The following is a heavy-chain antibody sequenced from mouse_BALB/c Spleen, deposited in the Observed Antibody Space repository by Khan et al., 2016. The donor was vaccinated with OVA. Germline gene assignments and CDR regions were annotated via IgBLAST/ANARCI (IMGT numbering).Heavy chain of an antibody. Sequence: EVELVESGGGLVKPGGSLKLSCAASGFTFSDYYMYWVRQTPEKRLEWLATISDGGSYTYYPDSVKGRFTISRDDAKNNLYLQMSSLKSEDTAMYYCARGYYGDHFSYWGQGTLVTISA. D-gene: IGHD2-13*01. CDR1: GFTFSDYY. CDR3: ARGYYGDHFSY. V-gene: IGHV5-4*02. J-gene: IGHJ3*01. CDR2: ISDGGSYT.